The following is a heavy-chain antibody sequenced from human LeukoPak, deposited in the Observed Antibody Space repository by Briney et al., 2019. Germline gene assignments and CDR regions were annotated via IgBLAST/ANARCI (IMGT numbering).Heavy chain of an antibody. D-gene: IGHD2-2*01. CDR2: ISGSGGST. CDR1: GLLFSRYD. CDR3: AKDGQYQLPGRLFDY. J-gene: IGHJ4*02. V-gene: IGHV3-23*01. Sequence: GGSLTLSCAVCGLLFSRYDMSGVRQAPGRGVEWVSDISGSGGSTYYADSVKGRFTISRDNSKNTLYLQMNSLRAEDTAVYYCAKDGQYQLPGRLFDYWGQGTLVTVSS.